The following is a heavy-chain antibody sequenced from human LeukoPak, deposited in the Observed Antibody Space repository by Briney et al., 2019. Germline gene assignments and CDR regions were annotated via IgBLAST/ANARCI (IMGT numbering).Heavy chain of an antibody. J-gene: IGHJ4*02. CDR3: ARHRSITIFGVVITYFDY. CDR2: IYYSGST. V-gene: IGHV4-39*01. D-gene: IGHD3-3*01. CDR1: GGSISSSSYY. Sequence: SETLSLTCTVSGGSISSSSYYWGWIRQPPGKWLEWIGSIYYSGSTYYNPSLKSRVTISVDTSKNQFSLKLSSVTAADTAVYYCARHRSITIFGVVITYFDYWGQGTLVTVSS.